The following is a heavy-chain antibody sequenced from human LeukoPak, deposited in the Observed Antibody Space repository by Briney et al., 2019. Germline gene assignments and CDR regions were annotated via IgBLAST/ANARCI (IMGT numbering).Heavy chain of an antibody. CDR2: IYPGDSDT. Sequence: GESLKISCKASGYSFVRDWIGWVRQVPGKGLEWMGIIYPGDSDTRYSPSFQGQVTISADKSISTAYLQWSSLKASDTAMYYCARQRTYSGSYSDYWGQGTLVTVSS. V-gene: IGHV5-51*01. CDR3: ARQRTYSGSYSDY. CDR1: GYSFVRDW. D-gene: IGHD1-26*01. J-gene: IGHJ4*02.